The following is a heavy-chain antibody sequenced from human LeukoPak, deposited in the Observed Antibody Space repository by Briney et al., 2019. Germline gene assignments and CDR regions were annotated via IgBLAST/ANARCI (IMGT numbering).Heavy chain of an antibody. V-gene: IGHV3-23*01. J-gene: IGHJ4*02. CDR2: IRRSGDIT. CDR1: GPTFTSHG. CDR3: VPDLAWFHYAY. D-gene: IGHD3-9*01. Sequence: GGSLRLACAAAGPTFTSHGMNWVSQAPGKGLEWVSGIRRSGDITYYADSVKGRFTISRDNSKNTLFLQIDSLGAEDTAVYYCVPDLAWFHYAYWGQGTLVTVSS.